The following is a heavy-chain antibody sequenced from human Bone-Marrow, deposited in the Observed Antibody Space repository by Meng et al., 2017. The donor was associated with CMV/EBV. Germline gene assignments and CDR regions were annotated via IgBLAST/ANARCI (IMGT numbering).Heavy chain of an antibody. D-gene: IGHD3-3*01. Sequence: SETLSLTCTVSGGSISSYYWSWIRQPPGKGPEWIGYIYYSGSTNYNPSLKSRVTISVDTSKNQFSLKLSSVTAADTAVYYCARAGWNYDFWSGYNYYYYGMDVWGQGTTVTVSS. V-gene: IGHV4-59*01. J-gene: IGHJ6*02. CDR2: IYYSGST. CDR1: GGSISSYY. CDR3: ARAGWNYDFWSGYNYYYYGMDV.